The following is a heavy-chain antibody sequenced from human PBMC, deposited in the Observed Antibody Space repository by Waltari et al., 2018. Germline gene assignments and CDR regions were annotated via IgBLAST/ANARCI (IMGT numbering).Heavy chain of an antibody. Sequence: QVQLVQSGAEVKKPGASVKVSCKASGYIFTAYYFHWVRQAPGQGLEYLGWINANNGDTKPAQKFQGRVTMTRDTSISTAYMELSSLGSDDTAIYYCARARKSFWFDSWGQGTLVAVSS. CDR2: INANNGDT. V-gene: IGHV1-2*02. J-gene: IGHJ5*01. CDR1: GYIFTAYY. CDR3: ARARKSFWFDS.